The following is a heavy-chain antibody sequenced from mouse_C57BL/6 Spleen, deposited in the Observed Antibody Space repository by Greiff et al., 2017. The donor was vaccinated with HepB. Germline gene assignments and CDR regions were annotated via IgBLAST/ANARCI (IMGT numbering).Heavy chain of an antibody. D-gene: IGHD1-1*01. CDR1: GYTFTSYW. J-gene: IGHJ4*01. V-gene: IGHV1-5*01. Sequence: EVMLVESGTVLARPGASVKMSCKTSGYTFTSYWMHWVKQRPGQGLEWIGAIYPGNSDTSYNQKFKGKAKLTAVTSASTAYMELSSLTNEDSAVYYCTITTVVAGAMDYWGQGTSVTVSS. CDR2: IYPGNSDT. CDR3: TITTVVAGAMDY.